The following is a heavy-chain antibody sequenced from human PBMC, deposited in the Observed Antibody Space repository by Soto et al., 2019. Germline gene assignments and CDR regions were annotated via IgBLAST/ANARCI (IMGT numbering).Heavy chain of an antibody. V-gene: IGHV1-69*01. CDR3: ASEGGYCTNCVCLRLWFEP. Sequence: QVQLVQSGAEVKKPGSSVKVSCKASGGTFSSYAISWVRQAPGQGLEWMGGIIPIFGTANYAQKFQGRVTITADESTRTAYMALRSLRPEYTAVDYCASEGGYCTNCVCLRLWFEPWGQGSLVTVS. CDR1: GGTFSSYA. J-gene: IGHJ5*02. CDR2: IIPIFGTA. D-gene: IGHD2-8*01.